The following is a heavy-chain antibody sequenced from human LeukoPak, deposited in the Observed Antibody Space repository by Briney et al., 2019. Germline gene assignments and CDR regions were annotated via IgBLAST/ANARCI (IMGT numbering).Heavy chain of an antibody. CDR1: GGTFSSYA. CDR2: IIPIFGIA. D-gene: IGHD6-13*01. Sequence: ASVKVSCKASGGTFSSYAMSWVRQGPGQGLEWMGRIIPIFGIANYAQKFQGRVTITADKSTSTAYMELSSLRSEDTAVYYCARGRTRIAAAGDYYGMDVWGQGTTVTVSS. V-gene: IGHV1-69*04. J-gene: IGHJ6*02. CDR3: ARGRTRIAAAGDYYGMDV.